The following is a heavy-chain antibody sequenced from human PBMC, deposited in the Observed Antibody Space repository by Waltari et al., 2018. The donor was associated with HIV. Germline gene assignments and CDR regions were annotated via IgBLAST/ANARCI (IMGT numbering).Heavy chain of an antibody. CDR1: GGSISSYY. CDR3: ALTYYDILTGRDGMDV. D-gene: IGHD3-9*01. CDR2: IYTSGST. V-gene: IGHV4-4*07. J-gene: IGHJ6*02. Sequence: QVQLQESGPGLVKPSETLSLTCTVSGGSISSYYWSWIRQPAGKGLEWIGRIYTSGSTNYNPSLKSRVTMSVDTSKNQFSLKLSSVTAADTAVYYCALTYYDILTGRDGMDVWGQGTTVTVSS.